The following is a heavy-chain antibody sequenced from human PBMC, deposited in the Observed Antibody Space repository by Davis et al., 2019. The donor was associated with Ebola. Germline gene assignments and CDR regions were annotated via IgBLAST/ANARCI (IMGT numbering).Heavy chain of an antibody. V-gene: IGHV3-7*01. J-gene: IGHJ1*01. D-gene: IGHD1-26*01. CDR3: ARELVVGPAEYFQH. CDR2: INQDGGEK. Sequence: PGGSLRLSCAASGFTFSSYEMSWVRQAPGKGLEWVANINQDGGEKYYVDSVKVRFTISRNNAKNSLYLQMNSLRAEDTAVYYCARELVVGPAEYFQHWGQGTLVTVSS. CDR1: GFTFSSYE.